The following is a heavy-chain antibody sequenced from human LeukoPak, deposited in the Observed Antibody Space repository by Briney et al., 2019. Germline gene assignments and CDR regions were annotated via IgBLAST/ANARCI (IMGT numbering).Heavy chain of an antibody. CDR2: INPSGRT. V-gene: IGHV4-34*01. Sequence: SETLSLTCGVYSGSLSDKYWSWIRQPPGKGLEWIGEINPSGRTNYNPSLKSRVTMSIDTSKNRFSLKLSSVTAADTAVYYCARLSWYPFYYWGQGALVTVSS. CDR1: SGSLSDKY. J-gene: IGHJ4*02. CDR3: ARLSWYPFYY. D-gene: IGHD6-13*01.